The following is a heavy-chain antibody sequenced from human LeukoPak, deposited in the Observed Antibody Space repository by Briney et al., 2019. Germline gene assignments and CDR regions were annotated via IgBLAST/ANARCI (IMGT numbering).Heavy chain of an antibody. V-gene: IGHV3-74*01. CDR2: INSDGSST. CDR3: ARVAVGPSGNPGAYYFDY. D-gene: IGHD1-26*01. J-gene: IGHJ4*02. Sequence: GGSLRLSCAASGFTFSSYWMHWVRQAPGKGLVWVSRINSDGSSTSYADSVKGRFTISRDNAKNTLYLQMNSLRAEDTAVYYCARVAVGPSGNPGAYYFDYWGQGTLVTVSS. CDR1: GFTFSSYW.